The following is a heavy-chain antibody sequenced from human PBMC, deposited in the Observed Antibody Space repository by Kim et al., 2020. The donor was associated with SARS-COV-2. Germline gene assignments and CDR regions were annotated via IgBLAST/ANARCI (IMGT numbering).Heavy chain of an antibody. Sequence: GGSLRLSCTASGFTFGDYAMSWFRQAPGKGLEWVGFIRSKAYGGTTEYAASVKGRFTISRDDSKSIAYLQMNSLKTEDTAVYYCTREGFLAPWEVWGQGTTVTVSS. CDR3: TREGFLAPWEV. D-gene: IGHD3-3*01. CDR1: GFTFGDYA. CDR2: IRSKAYGGTT. V-gene: IGHV3-49*03. J-gene: IGHJ6*02.